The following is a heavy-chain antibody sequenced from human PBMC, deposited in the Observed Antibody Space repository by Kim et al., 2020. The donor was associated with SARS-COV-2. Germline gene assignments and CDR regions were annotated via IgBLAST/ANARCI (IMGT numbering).Heavy chain of an antibody. CDR3: ARWYTYGSGSYSSPYYYYYGMDV. CDR2: ISSSSSYI. D-gene: IGHD3-10*01. J-gene: IGHJ6*02. V-gene: IGHV3-21*01. Sequence: GGSLRLSCAASGFTFSSYSMNWVRQAPGKGLEWVSSISSSSSYIYYADSVKGRFTISRDNAKNSLYLQMNSLRAEDTAVYYCARWYTYGSGSYSSPYYYYYGMDVWGQGTTVTVSS. CDR1: GFTFSSYS.